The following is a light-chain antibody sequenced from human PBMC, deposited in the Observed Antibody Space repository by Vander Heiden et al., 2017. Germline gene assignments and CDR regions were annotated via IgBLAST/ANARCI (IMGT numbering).Light chain of an antibody. J-gene: IGKJ2*01. CDR1: QSVFYSSNNKNY. V-gene: IGKV4-1*01. Sequence: DIVMTQSPDSLAVSLGERATINCRSSQSVFYSSNNKNYLAWYQQKPGQPPKLLIYWASTRESGVPDRFSGSGSGTEFTLTISSLQAEDVAVYYCQQFYDIPQTFGQGTRLEI. CDR2: WAS. CDR3: QQFYDIPQT.